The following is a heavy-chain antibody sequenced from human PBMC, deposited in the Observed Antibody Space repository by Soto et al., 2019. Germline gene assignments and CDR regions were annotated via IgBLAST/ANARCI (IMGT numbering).Heavy chain of an antibody. CDR2: IKQDGSEE. J-gene: IGHJ4*02. CDR1: GFTFSSYW. D-gene: IGHD4-17*01. Sequence: EVQLVESGGGLVQPGRSLRLSCAASGFTFSSYWMSWVRQAPGKGLEWVANIKQDGSEEYYVDSVKGRFTISRDNAKNSLDLQMNRPGNENSAVNYGARDYHYGDYALGYWGQGTLVTVSS. CDR3: ARDYHYGDYALGY. V-gene: IGHV3-7*01.